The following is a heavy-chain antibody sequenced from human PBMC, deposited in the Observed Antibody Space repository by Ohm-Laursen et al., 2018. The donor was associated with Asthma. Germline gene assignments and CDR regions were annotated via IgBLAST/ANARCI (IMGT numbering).Heavy chain of an antibody. Sequence: ASVKVSCKVSGYTFSRYCMHWVRQAPGQGLEWMGWINAGNGNTKYSQKFQGRVTITRDTSASKAYMELSSLRSEDTAVYYCARVYSRTGNYAMDVWGQGTTATVSS. CDR3: ARVYSRTGNYAMDV. CDR2: INAGNGNT. CDR1: GYTFSRYC. V-gene: IGHV1-3*01. D-gene: IGHD3/OR15-3a*01. J-gene: IGHJ6*02.